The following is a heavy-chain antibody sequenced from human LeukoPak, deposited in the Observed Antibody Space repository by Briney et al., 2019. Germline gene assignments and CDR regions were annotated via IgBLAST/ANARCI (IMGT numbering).Heavy chain of an antibody. V-gene: IGHV4-34*01. D-gene: IGHD2-15*01. J-gene: IGHJ4*02. CDR3: ARHVCSGGSCYLADY. CDR2: INHSGST. CDR1: GGSFSGYY. Sequence: PSETLSLTCAVYGGSFSGYYWSWIRQPPGKGLEWIGEINHSGSTNYNPSLKSRVTISVDTSKNQFSLKLSSVTAADTAVYYCARHVCSGGSCYLADYWGQGTLVTVSS.